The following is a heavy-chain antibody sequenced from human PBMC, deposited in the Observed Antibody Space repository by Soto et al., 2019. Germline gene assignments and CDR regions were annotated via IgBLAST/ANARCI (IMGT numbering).Heavy chain of an antibody. J-gene: IGHJ6*02. V-gene: IGHV1-18*01. D-gene: IGHD5-12*01. CDR1: GYTFTSYC. Sequence: ASVKVSCKASGYTFTSYCISWVRHAPGQGLEWMGWISAYNGNTNYAQKLQGRVTMTTDTSTSTAYMELRSLRSDDTAVYYCAREYTLSAYDHYYGMDVCRQGTTVTVSS. CDR2: ISAYNGNT. CDR3: AREYTLSAYDHYYGMDV.